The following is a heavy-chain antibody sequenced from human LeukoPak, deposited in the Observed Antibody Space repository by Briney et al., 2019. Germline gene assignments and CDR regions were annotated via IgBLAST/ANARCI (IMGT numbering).Heavy chain of an antibody. D-gene: IGHD6-19*01. Sequence: SETLSLTCTVSGGSVSTYYWSWIRQPPGKELEWIGYVSHSGNTNCNPSLKSRLTMSLDTSKNHFSLRLSSGNAADTAVYYCARAGSGWSFDYWGQGSLVTVSS. V-gene: IGHV4-59*02. CDR2: VSHSGNT. CDR3: ARAGSGWSFDY. J-gene: IGHJ4*02. CDR1: GGSVSTYY.